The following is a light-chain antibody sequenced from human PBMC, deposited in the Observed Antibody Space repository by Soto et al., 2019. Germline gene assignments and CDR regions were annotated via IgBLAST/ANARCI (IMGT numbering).Light chain of an antibody. CDR2: DTS. V-gene: IGKV3-11*01. J-gene: IGKJ4*01. CDR1: QSVSSH. CDR3: QQRTNWRLS. Sequence: PGERATLSCRASQSVSSHLTWYQQKPGQAPRLLIYDTSNRATGIPARFSGSGSGTDLTLTISSLEPEDFAVYYCQQRTNWRLSFGGGTKVEIK.